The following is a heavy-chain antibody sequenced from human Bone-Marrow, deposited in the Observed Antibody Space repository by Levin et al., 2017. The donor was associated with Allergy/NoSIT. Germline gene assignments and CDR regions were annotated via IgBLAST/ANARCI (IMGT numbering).Heavy chain of an antibody. CDR2: TGGRGGNS. V-gene: IGHV3-23*01. J-gene: IGHJ4*02. D-gene: IGHD3-9*01. CDR1: GFIFDNYA. Sequence: GGSLRLSCVASGFIFDNYAMSWVRQAPGKGLEWVSVTGGRGGNSYYAASVKGRFTISRDRSKNTVYLQMNSLRAEDTAVYYCAKHMNDILTGFFYWGQGTLVTGSS. CDR3: AKHMNDILTGFFY.